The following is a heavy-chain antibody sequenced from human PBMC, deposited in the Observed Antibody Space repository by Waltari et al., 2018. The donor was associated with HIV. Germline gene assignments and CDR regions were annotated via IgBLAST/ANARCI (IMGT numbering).Heavy chain of an antibody. V-gene: IGHV3-74*01. CDR1: GFTFSSYW. D-gene: IGHD6-13*01. CDR3: ASGYSSSWRSDYYYYGMDV. J-gene: IGHJ6*02. CDR2: INSDGSST. Sequence: EVQLVESGGGLVQPGGSLRLSCAASGFTFSSYWMHSVRQAPGKGLGWVSRINSDGSSTSYADSVKGRFTISRDNAKNTLYLQMNSLRAEDTAVYYCASGYSSSWRSDYYYYGMDVWGQGTTVTVSS.